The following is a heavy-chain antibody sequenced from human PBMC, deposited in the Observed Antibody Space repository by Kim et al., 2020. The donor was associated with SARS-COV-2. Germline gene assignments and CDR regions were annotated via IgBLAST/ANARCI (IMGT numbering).Heavy chain of an antibody. CDR1: GFTFSNAW. Sequence: GGSLRLSCAASGFTFSNAWMSWVRQAPGKGLEWVGRIKSKTDGGTTDYAAPVKGRFTISRDDSKNTLYLQMNSLKTEDTAVYYCTTGDPYFDSSGYYSYGYWGQGTLVTVSS. D-gene: IGHD3-22*01. CDR3: TTGDPYFDSSGYYSYGY. J-gene: IGHJ4*02. V-gene: IGHV3-15*01. CDR2: IKSKTDGGTT.